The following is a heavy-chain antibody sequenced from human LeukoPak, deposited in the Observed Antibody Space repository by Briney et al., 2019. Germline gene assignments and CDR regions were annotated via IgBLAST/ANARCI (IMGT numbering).Heavy chain of an antibody. CDR2: IKQDGSEN. CDR1: GFTFYSYS. V-gene: IGHV3-7*03. D-gene: IGHD4-17*01. CDR3: ARDRGNYGDYFDY. J-gene: IGHJ4*02. Sequence: GGSLRLSCAASGFTFYSYSMSWVRQAPGKGLEWVANIKQDGSENYFVDSVKGRFTLSRDNAKSSLYLQMNSLRAEDTAVYYCARDRGNYGDYFDYWGQGTLVTVSS.